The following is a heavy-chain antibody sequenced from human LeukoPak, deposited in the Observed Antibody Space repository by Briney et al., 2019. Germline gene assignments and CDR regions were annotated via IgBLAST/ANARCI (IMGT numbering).Heavy chain of an antibody. CDR1: GFTFDDYA. D-gene: IGHD2-2*01. V-gene: IGHV3-9*01. J-gene: IGHJ4*02. CDR3: GIGYCSSTSCRTLFDY. CDR2: ISWNSGSI. Sequence: GRSLRLSCAASGFTFDDYAMHWVRQAPGKGLEWVSGISWNSGSIGYADSVKGRFTISRDNAKNSLYLQMNSLRAEDTALYYCGIGYCSSTSCRTLFDYWGQGTLVTVSS.